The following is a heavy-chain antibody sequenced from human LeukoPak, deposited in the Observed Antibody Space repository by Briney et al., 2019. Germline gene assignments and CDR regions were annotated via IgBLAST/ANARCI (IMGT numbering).Heavy chain of an antibody. CDR1: GESFSGYY. CDR2: INHSGST. CDR3: ARQFPDAFDI. D-gene: IGHD5-24*01. J-gene: IGHJ3*02. Sequence: SETLSLTCAVYGESFSGYYWSWIRQPPGKGLEWIGEINHSGSTNYNPSLKSRVTISVDTSKNQFSLKLSSVTAADTAVYYCARQFPDAFDIWGQGTMVTVSS. V-gene: IGHV4-34*01.